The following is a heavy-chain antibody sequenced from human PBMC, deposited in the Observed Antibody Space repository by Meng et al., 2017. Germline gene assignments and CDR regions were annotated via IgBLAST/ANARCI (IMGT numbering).Heavy chain of an antibody. Sequence: VRLVWFGGGLVKPGGSLRLSCAVSGFTISDYHMSWIRQAPGKGLEWVSYIRSSGSTIYYADSVKGRFTISRDNAKNSLYLQMNSLRAEDTAVYYCARGGAARPPDYWGQGTLVTVSS. CDR2: IRSSGSTI. D-gene: IGHD6-6*01. CDR1: GFTISDYH. J-gene: IGHJ4*02. V-gene: IGHV3-11*01. CDR3: ARGGAARPPDY.